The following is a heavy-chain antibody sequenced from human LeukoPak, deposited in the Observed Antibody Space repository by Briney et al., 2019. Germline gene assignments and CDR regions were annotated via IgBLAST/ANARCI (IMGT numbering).Heavy chain of an antibody. J-gene: IGHJ4*02. V-gene: IGHV1-18*01. CDR3: ARDPTNTSGYYAYFDY. Sequence: ASVKVSCKASGYTFSSYGISWVRQAHGQGLEWMGWISAYNGNTNYRQKLQGRVTMTTDTSTSIVYMELRSLRSDDTAVYYCARDPTNTSGYYAYFDYWGQGTLVTVSS. CDR2: ISAYNGNT. D-gene: IGHD5-12*01. CDR1: GYTFSSYG.